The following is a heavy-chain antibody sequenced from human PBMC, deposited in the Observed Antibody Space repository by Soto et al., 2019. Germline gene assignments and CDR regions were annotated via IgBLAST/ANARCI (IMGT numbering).Heavy chain of an antibody. V-gene: IGHV4-34*01. D-gene: IGHD3-10*01. Sequence: SETLSLTCAVYGGSFSGYYWSWIRQPPGKGLEWIGEINHSGSTNYNPSLKSRVTISVDTSKNQFSLKLSSVTAADTAVYYCASVLLWFGASSIDYWGQGTLVTVSS. CDR3: ASVLLWFGASSIDY. J-gene: IGHJ4*02. CDR2: INHSGST. CDR1: GGSFSGYY.